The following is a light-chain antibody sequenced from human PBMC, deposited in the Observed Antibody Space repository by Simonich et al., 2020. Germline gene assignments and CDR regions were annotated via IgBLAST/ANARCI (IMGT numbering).Light chain of an antibody. Sequence: QSALTQPRSVSGSPGQSVTISCTETSSDVGGDNYVSWYQQHPGKAPKLMIYDVSKRPSGVPDRFSGSKSGNTASLTISGLQAEDEADYYCCSYAGSYTLVFGGGTKLTVL. J-gene: IGLJ2*01. V-gene: IGLV2-11*01. CDR1: SSDVGGDNY. CDR3: CSYAGSYTLV. CDR2: DVS.